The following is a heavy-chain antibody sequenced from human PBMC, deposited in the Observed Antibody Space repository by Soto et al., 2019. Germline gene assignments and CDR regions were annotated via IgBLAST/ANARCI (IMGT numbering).Heavy chain of an antibody. Sequence: EVQLVESGGGLVQPGGSLRLSCAAAGFTFSNYWMHWGRQAPGKGLVWVSRVNSDGSSTFYADSVRGRFTISRDNAKNTVVLQMKSLRGEDTAVYYCARGRQHRYGMDVWGQVTTVTVSS. CDR1: GFTFSNYW. V-gene: IGHV3-74*01. CDR3: ARGRQHRYGMDV. J-gene: IGHJ6*02. CDR2: VNSDGSST. D-gene: IGHD5-18*01.